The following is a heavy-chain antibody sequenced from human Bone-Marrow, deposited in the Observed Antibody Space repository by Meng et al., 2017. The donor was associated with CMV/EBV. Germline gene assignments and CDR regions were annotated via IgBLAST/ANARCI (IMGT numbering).Heavy chain of an antibody. J-gene: IGHJ6*02. V-gene: IGHV6-1*01. D-gene: IGHD6-6*01. CDR2: TYYRSKCYN. Sequence: SQTLSLTRAICGDSVSSNSAAWNWIRQSPARGLGWLGRTYYRSKCYNDDAVTVKSRITINPDTPKNQCSLQPNSVTPEHTAVYYCARDSSSRISNYYYGMDVWGQGTTVTVSS. CDR1: GDSVSSNSAA. CDR3: ARDSSSRISNYYYGMDV.